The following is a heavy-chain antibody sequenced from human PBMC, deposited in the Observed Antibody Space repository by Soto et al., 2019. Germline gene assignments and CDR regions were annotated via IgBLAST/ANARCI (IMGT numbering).Heavy chain of an antibody. CDR1: GFTFSSYA. V-gene: IGHV3-23*01. J-gene: IGHJ6*02. D-gene: IGHD3-3*01. CDR2: ISGSGGST. CDR3: AKSTIFGVGDYYYYGMDV. Sequence: GGSLRLSCAASGFTFSSYAMSWVRQAPGKGLEWVSAISGSGGSTYYADSVKGRFTISRDNSKNTLYLQMNSLRAEDTAVYYCAKSTIFGVGDYYYYGMDVWGQGTTVTVSS.